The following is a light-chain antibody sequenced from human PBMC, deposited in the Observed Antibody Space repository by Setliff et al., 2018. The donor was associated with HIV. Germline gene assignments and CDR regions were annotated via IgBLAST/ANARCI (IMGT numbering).Light chain of an antibody. CDR1: SSDVGGYNY. Sequence: QSALTQPASVSGSPGQSITISCTGTSSDVGGYNYVSWYQQHPGKAPKLMIYEVSNRPSGVSNRFSGSKSGNTASLTISGLQAEDEADYYCSSYTSTNTPWVFGGGTKGTV. J-gene: IGLJ3*02. V-gene: IGLV2-14*01. CDR2: EVS. CDR3: SSYTSTNTPWV.